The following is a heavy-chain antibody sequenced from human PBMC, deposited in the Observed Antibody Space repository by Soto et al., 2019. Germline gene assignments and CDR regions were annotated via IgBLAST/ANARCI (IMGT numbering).Heavy chain of an antibody. V-gene: IGHV3-23*01. Sequence: EVQLLESGGGLVQPGGSLRLSCAASGFTFSSYAMSWVRQAPGKGLEWVLAISGSGGSTYYADSVKGRFTISRDNSKNTLYLQMNSLRAEDTAVYYCAKVRYSSSSPYYYYYYGMDVWGQGTTVTVSS. CDR1: GFTFSSYA. J-gene: IGHJ6*02. D-gene: IGHD6-6*01. CDR3: AKVRYSSSSPYYYYYYGMDV. CDR2: ISGSGGST.